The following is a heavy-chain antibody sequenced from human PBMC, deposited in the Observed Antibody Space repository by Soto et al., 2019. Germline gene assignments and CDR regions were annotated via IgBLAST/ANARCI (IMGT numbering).Heavy chain of an antibody. J-gene: IGHJ6*02. D-gene: IGHD3-10*01. V-gene: IGHV1-69*13. Sequence: XSVKVSCKAAGGTFSSYAISWVRQARGQGLERMGGIIPTLGTANYAQKFQGRVTITADESTSTAYMELSSLRSEDTAVYYCAREAYYGSGSYSSRSSSYYYYSGMDVWGQVTTVTVSS. CDR1: GGTFSSYA. CDR2: IIPTLGTA. CDR3: AREAYYGSGSYSSRSSSYYYYSGMDV.